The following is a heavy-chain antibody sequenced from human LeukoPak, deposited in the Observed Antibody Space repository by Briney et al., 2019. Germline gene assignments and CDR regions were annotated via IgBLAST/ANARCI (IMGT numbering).Heavy chain of an antibody. Sequence: SETLSLTCAVSGGSISSGGYSWSWIRQPPGKGLEWIGYIYHSGSTYYNPSLKSRVTISVDRSKNQVSLKLSSVTAADTAVYYCARGLRGRSGYYFDSWGQGTLVTVSS. CDR3: ARGLRGRSGYYFDS. CDR1: GGSISSGGYS. CDR2: IYHSGST. V-gene: IGHV4-30-2*01. J-gene: IGHJ4*02.